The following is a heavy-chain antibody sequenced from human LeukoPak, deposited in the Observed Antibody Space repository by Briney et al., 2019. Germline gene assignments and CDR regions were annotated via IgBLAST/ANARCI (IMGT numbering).Heavy chain of an antibody. J-gene: IGHJ6*02. CDR2: ILYGGSKK. V-gene: IGHV3-33*01. CDR1: GFTFSSYG. Sequence: GGSLRLSCAASGFTFSSYGMHWVRQAPGKGLEWVALILYGGSKKYYADSVKGRFTISRDKSKNTLYLQMNSLRAEDTAVYYCARDLLSERRYDGMDVWGQGTTVTVSS. D-gene: IGHD1-1*01. CDR3: ARDLLSERRYDGMDV.